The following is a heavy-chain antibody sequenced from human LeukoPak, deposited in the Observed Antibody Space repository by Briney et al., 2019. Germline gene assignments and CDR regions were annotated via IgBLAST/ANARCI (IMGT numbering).Heavy chain of an antibody. Sequence: GGSLRLSCAASGFTFSSYAMHWVRQAPGKGLEWVALISYDGSNKDYADSVKGRFAISRDNSKNTLYLEMNSLRAEDTAVYYCANNYGGSPDSSWFDPWGQGTLVTVSS. J-gene: IGHJ5*02. CDR2: ISYDGSNK. CDR1: GFTFSSYA. CDR3: ANNYGGSPDSSWFDP. D-gene: IGHD4-23*01. V-gene: IGHV3-30*09.